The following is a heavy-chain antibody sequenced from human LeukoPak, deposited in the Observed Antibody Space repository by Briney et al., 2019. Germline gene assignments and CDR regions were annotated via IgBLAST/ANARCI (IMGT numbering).Heavy chain of an antibody. Sequence: GRSLRLSCAASGFTFSSYGMHWVRQALGKGLEWVAVISYDGSNKYYADSVKGRFTISRDNPKNTLYLQMNSLRAEDTAVYYCAKDRDIAARHYYGMDVWGQGTTVTVSS. CDR1: GFTFSSYG. D-gene: IGHD6-6*01. CDR2: ISYDGSNK. V-gene: IGHV3-30*18. J-gene: IGHJ6*02. CDR3: AKDRDIAARHYYGMDV.